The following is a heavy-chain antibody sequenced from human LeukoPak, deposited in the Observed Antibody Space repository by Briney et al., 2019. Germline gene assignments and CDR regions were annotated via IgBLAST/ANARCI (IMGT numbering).Heavy chain of an antibody. V-gene: IGHV1-46*01. CDR2: INPSGGST. D-gene: IGHD4-23*01. CDR3: ASGDDGGTAYYYMDV. J-gene: IGHJ6*03. Sequence: ASVKVSCKASGYTFISYYMHWVRQAPGQGLEWMGIINPSGGSTSYAQKFQGRVTMTRDTSTSTVYMELSSLRSEDTAVYYCASGDDGGTAYYYMDVWGKGTTVTVSS. CDR1: GYTFISYY.